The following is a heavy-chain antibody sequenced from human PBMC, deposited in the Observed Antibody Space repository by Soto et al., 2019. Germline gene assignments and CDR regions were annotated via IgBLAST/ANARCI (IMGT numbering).Heavy chain of an antibody. V-gene: IGHV1-69*12. CDR2: IIPIFGTV. CDR1: GGTFSSYS. J-gene: IGHJ2*01. CDR3: ARANQRWLKLWYFDL. Sequence: QVQLVQSGAEVKKPGSSVKVSCKASGGTFSSYSISWVRQAPGQGLEWMGGIIPIFGTVNYAQKFQGRVTIPADESTSTAYMELSRMRSVYTALYYCARANQRWLKLWYFDLWGRGILVTVHS. D-gene: IGHD6-19*01.